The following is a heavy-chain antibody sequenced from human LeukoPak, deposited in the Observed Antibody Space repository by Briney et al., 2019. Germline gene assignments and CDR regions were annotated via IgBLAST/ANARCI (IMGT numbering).Heavy chain of an antibody. V-gene: IGHV1-18*01. J-gene: IGHJ4*02. CDR1: GYMFSEYG. CDR3: ARDQVGNYDYVWGSYREADY. CDR2: ISGYNGNT. D-gene: IGHD3-16*02. Sequence: ASVKVSCKASGYMFSEYGVIWVRQAPGQGLEWMGWISGYNGNTNYAQKLQGRVTMTTDTSTSTAYMELRSLRSDDTAVYYCARDQVGNYDYVWGSYREADYWGQRTLVTVSS.